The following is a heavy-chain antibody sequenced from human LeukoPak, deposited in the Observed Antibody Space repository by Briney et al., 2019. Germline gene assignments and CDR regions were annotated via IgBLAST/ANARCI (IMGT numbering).Heavy chain of an antibody. V-gene: IGHV1-2*02. CDR1: GFTFSGYY. J-gene: IGHJ4*02. D-gene: IGHD3-10*01. Sequence: ASVKVSCKASGFTFSGYYMHWVRQAPGQGLEWMAWISPNSGGTNYVQKFQGRVTVTRNTSISTDYMEISGLTSDDTALYYCAREPSGSGGYDYWGQGTLVTVSS. CDR2: ISPNSGGT. CDR3: AREPSGSGGYDY.